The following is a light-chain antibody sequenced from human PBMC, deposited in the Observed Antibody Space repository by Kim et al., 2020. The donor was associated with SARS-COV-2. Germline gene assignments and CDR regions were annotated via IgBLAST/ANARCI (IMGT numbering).Light chain of an antibody. V-gene: IGLV2-14*03. J-gene: IGLJ1*01. CDR3: TSFTNIGTYV. CDR2: DVT. Sequence: QSALTQPASVSGSPGQSITISCTGTSSDVGGYNFVSWYQHHPGKAPKVLIYDVTKRPAGVSNRFSGSKSGNTASLTISGLLAEDEADYYCTSFTNIGTYVFGTGTKVTVL. CDR1: SSDVGGYNF.